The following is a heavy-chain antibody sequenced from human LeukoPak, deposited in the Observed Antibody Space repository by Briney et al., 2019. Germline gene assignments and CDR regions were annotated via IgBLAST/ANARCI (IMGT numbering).Heavy chain of an antibody. CDR2: MYYTGST. Sequence: TSETLSLTCTVSGGSINDYYWSWIRQPPGKGLDWIGYMYYTGSTNYNPSLKSRVTMSVDTSKTRFFLKLSSVTAADTALYYCARVSIVYGMDVWGQGTAVTV. D-gene: IGHD3-3*02. J-gene: IGHJ6*02. V-gene: IGHV4-59*01. CDR3: ARVSIVYGMDV. CDR1: GGSINDYY.